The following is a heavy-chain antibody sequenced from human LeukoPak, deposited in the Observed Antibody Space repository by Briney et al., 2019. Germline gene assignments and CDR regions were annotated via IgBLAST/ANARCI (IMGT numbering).Heavy chain of an antibody. CDR3: ANREGGYTYDPFDY. Sequence: GGSLRLSXAASGFTFRTYAMSWVRQPPGRGLEWLSAISGSSDTTYYADSVKGRFTISRDNSKNTLYLKMNSLRAEDTAVYYCANREGGYTYDPFDYWGQGTLVTVSS. J-gene: IGHJ4*02. CDR2: ISGSSDTT. CDR1: GFTFRTYA. V-gene: IGHV3-23*01. D-gene: IGHD5-18*01.